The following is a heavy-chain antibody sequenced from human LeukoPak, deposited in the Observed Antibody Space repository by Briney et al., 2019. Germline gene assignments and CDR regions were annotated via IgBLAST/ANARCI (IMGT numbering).Heavy chain of an antibody. CDR1: GFTFSTYG. V-gene: IGHV3-30*02. Sequence: PGGSLRLFCAASGFTFSTYGMHWVRQAPGKGLEWVALIRYDGSNKYYADSVKGRFTISRDNSQNTLYLQMNSLRIEDTAVYYCAKIGVKQLLDWFDPWGQGTLVTVSS. J-gene: IGHJ5*02. CDR3: AKIGVKQLLDWFDP. D-gene: IGHD6-19*01. CDR2: IRYDGSNK.